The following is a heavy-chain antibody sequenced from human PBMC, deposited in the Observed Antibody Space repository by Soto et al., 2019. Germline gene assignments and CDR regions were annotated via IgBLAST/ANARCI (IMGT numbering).Heavy chain of an antibody. D-gene: IGHD3-16*02. Sequence: TLCLPCSVSGASISSGDYYWSWIRQHPGKGLEWIGYIHTSGTTYYIPHLKSRLAMTVDTSKNQLSLKLTSVTAADTAMYYCARGVTVGGVIAQRFDPWGQGTLVSVSS. CDR2: IHTSGTT. J-gene: IGHJ5*02. CDR1: GASISSGDYY. V-gene: IGHV4-31*03. CDR3: ARGVTVGGVIAQRFDP.